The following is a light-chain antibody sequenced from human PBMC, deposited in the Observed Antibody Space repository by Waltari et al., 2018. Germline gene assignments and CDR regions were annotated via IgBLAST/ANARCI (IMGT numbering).Light chain of an antibody. CDR3: QQYNNWPPYT. CDR1: QSVSST. V-gene: IGKV3-15*01. Sequence: EIVMTQSPATLSVSPGERATPSCRASQSVSSTLAWYQQKPGQAPRLLIYGASTRATGIPARFSGSGSGTEFTLTISSLQSEDFAVYYCQQYNNWPPYTFGQGTKLEIK. J-gene: IGKJ2*01. CDR2: GAS.